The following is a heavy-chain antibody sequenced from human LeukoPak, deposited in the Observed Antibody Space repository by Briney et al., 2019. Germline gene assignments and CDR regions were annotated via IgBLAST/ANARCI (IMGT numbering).Heavy chain of an antibody. CDR2: IYYSGST. CDR1: GDSISSGDYY. J-gene: IGHJ5*02. D-gene: IGHD3-22*01. Sequence: PSETLSLTCTVSGDSISSGDYYWSWIRQPPGKGLEWIGYIYYSGSTYYNPSLKSRVTISVDTSKNQFSLKLSSVTAADTAVYYCARFVIVSSFNWFDPWGQGTLVTVSS. CDR3: ARFVIVSSFNWFDP. V-gene: IGHV4-30-4*01.